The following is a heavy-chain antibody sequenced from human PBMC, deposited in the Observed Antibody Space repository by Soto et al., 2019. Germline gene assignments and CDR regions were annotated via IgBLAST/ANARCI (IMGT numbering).Heavy chain of an antibody. CDR3: ARDVSSDTTGFRGYDL. V-gene: IGHV1-69*13. J-gene: IGHJ4*02. Sequence: SVKVSCKASGGTVSSYAITWVRQAPGKGLEWMGVFIPIFVSAHYAPKFQGRITIAADESTSTAYMELSGLTSEDTAIYYCARDVSSDTTGFRGYDLWGQGTQVTVS. CDR1: GGTVSSYA. D-gene: IGHD3-10*01. CDR2: FIPIFVSA.